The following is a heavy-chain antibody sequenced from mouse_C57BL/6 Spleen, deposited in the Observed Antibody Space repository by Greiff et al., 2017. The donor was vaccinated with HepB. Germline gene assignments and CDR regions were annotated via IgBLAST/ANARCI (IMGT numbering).Heavy chain of an antibody. Sequence: QVQLQQSGPGLVAPSQSLSITCTVSGFSLTSYAISWVRQPPGKGLEWLGVIWTGGGTNYNSALKSRLSISKDNSKSQVFLKMNSLQTDDTARYYCARNLRSYYDYDGADYFDYWGQGTTLTVSS. V-gene: IGHV2-9-1*01. D-gene: IGHD2-4*01. CDR2: IWTGGGT. CDR1: GFSLTSYA. CDR3: ARNLRSYYDYDGADYFDY. J-gene: IGHJ2*01.